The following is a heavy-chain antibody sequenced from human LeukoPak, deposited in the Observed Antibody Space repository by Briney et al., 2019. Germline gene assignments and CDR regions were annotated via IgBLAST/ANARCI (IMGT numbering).Heavy chain of an antibody. CDR1: GGSISSSSYY. CDR3: ARRANLRIFDY. V-gene: IGHV4-39*01. J-gene: IGHJ4*02. CDR2: IHYSGST. D-gene: IGHD3-10*01. Sequence: PSETLSLTCTVSGGSISSSSYYWGWIRQPPGKGLEWIGSIHYSGSTYYNPSLKSRVTISVDTSKNQFSLNLSSVTAADTAVYYCARRANLRIFDYWGQGTLVTASS.